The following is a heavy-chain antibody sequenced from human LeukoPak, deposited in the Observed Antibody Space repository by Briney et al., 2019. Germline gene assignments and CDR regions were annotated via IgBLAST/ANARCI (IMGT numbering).Heavy chain of an antibody. CDR1: GFTFSSYS. CDR2: ISSSSSYI. CDR3: ARDAPYYYGSGSYPFDY. Sequence: GGSLRLSCAASGFTFSSYSMNWVRQAPGKGLEWVSSISSSSSYIYYADSVKGRFTISRDNAKNSLYLQMNSLRAEDTAVYYCARDAPYYYGSGSYPFDYWGQGTLVTVSS. D-gene: IGHD3-10*01. V-gene: IGHV3-21*01. J-gene: IGHJ4*02.